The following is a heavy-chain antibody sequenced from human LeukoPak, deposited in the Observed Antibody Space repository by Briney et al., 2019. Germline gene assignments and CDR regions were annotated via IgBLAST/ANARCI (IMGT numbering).Heavy chain of an antibody. CDR2: INHSGST. D-gene: IGHD2-15*01. V-gene: IGHV4-34*01. Sequence: SETLSLTCAVYGGSFSGYYWSWIRQPPGKGLEWIGEINHSGSTNYNPSLKSRVTISVDKSKNQFSLKLSSVTAADTAVYYCARGISVVAATTNWFDPWGQGTLVTVSS. CDR1: GGSFSGYY. J-gene: IGHJ5*02. CDR3: ARGISVVAATTNWFDP.